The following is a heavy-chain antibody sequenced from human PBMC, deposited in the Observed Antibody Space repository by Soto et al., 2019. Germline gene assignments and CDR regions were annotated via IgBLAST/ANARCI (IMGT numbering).Heavy chain of an antibody. D-gene: IGHD6-13*01. V-gene: IGHV3-11*01. J-gene: IGHJ4*02. CDR3: AREGDTSSSWYVATSPFFDY. CDR1: GFTFSDYY. Sequence: GGSLRLSCAASGFTFSDYYMSWIRQAPGKGLEWVSYISSSGSTIYYADSVKGRFTISRDNAKNSLYLQMNSLRAEDTAVYYCAREGDTSSSWYVATSPFFDYWGQGTLVTVSS. CDR2: ISSSGSTI.